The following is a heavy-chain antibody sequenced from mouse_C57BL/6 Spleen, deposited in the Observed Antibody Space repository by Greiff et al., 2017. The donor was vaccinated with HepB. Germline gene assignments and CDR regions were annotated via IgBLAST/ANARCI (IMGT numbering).Heavy chain of an antibody. J-gene: IGHJ1*03. CDR1: GYTFTSYW. Sequence: QVQLQQPGAELVMPGASVKLSCKASGYTFTSYWMHWVKQRPGQGLEWIGEIDPSDSYTNYNQKFKGKSTLTVDKSSSTAYMQLSSLTSEDSAVYYCARGHYGSSYSYWYFDVWGTGTTVTVSS. D-gene: IGHD1-1*01. CDR3: ARGHYGSSYSYWYFDV. V-gene: IGHV1-69*01. CDR2: IDPSDSYT.